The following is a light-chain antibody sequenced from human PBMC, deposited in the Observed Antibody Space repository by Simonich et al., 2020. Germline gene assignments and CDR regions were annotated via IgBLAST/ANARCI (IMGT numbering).Light chain of an antibody. CDR1: QSVSSN. CDR2: GAS. CDR3: QQYNNWPPLT. V-gene: IGKV3-15*01. J-gene: IGKJ4*01. Sequence: EIVMTQSPSTLPVSPGERATLSCRASQSVSSNLAWYQQKPGQAPRLLIYGASTRATGIPARFIGSGSGTEFTLTISSLQSEDFAVYYCQQYNNWPPLTFGGGTKVEIK.